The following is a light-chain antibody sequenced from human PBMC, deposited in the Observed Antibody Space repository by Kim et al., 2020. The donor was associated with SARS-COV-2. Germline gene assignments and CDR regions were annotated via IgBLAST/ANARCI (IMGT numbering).Light chain of an antibody. CDR1: NLGSKY. CDR2: QDS. Sequence: SVSPGQTASITCSGENLGSKYTSWYQQHPGQSPVLVIFQDSKRPSGIPERFSGSNSGNTATLTISGTHSMDEADYYCQAWDSNTAVFGGGTKLTVL. CDR3: QAWDSNTAV. J-gene: IGLJ3*02. V-gene: IGLV3-1*01.